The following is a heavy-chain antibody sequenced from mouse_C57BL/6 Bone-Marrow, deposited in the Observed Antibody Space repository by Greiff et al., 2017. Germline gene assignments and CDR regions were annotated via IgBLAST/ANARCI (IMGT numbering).Heavy chain of an antibody. V-gene: IGHV1-54*01. Sequence: VQLQQPGAELVKPGTSVKLSCKASGYAFTNYLIHWVKQRPGQGLEWIGVIHPGGGGTNYNEKFKGKATLTADKSSSTAYMQLSSLTSEDSAVYCCGRSENGDYRLAYWGQGTTVTVSA. D-gene: IGHD4-1*01. CDR1: GYAFTNYL. CDR3: GRSENGDYRLAY. CDR2: IHPGGGGT. J-gene: IGHJ3*01.